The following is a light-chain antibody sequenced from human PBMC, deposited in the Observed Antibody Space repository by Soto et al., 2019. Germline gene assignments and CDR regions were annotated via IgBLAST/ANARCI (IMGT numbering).Light chain of an antibody. CDR1: QSISSSS. Sequence: IVLTQSPGTLSLSPGERATLSCRASQSISSSSLAWYQQKAGQSPRLLIYGSSSRATGIPDRFGGSGSGTDFTLTISRLEPEDFAVYFCQQFGSSPWTFGQGTKVDIK. CDR3: QQFGSSPWT. J-gene: IGKJ1*01. V-gene: IGKV3-20*01. CDR2: GSS.